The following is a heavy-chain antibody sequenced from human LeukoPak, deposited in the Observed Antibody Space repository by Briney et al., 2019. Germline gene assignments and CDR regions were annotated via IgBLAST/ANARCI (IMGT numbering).Heavy chain of an antibody. J-gene: IGHJ4*02. Sequence: SETLSLTCAVSGVSFDDYYWAWVRQPPGKGLEWIGETNHSGYTNDSPSLKSRVTLSIDTSRRQFSLNLRSVTVADAGTYYCTRMTTGHDYWGQGTLVTVSS. CDR2: TNHSGYT. D-gene: IGHD4-17*01. CDR3: TRMTTGHDY. CDR1: GVSFDDYY. V-gene: IGHV4-34*01.